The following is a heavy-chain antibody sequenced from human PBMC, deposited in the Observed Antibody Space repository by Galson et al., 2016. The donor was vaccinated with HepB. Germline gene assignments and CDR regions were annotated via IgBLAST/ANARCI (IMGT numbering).Heavy chain of an antibody. J-gene: IGHJ4*02. CDR2: ISSSGSTI. CDR1: GFTFSDYY. V-gene: IGHV3-11*01. Sequence: SLRLSCAASGFTFSDYYMSWIRQAPGKGLEWVSYISSSGSTIYYADSVKGRFTISRDNAKNSLYLQMNSLRAGDTAVYYCARSVVATIYYYDSSGYAGLVYWGQGTLVTVSS. CDR3: ARSVVATIYYYDSSGYAGLVY. D-gene: IGHD3-22*01.